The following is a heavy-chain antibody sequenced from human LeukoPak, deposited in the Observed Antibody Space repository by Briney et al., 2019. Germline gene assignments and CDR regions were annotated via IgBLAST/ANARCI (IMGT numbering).Heavy chain of an antibody. D-gene: IGHD6-13*01. V-gene: IGHV3-74*01. CDR3: AKDIKWGSSSNFDY. Sequence: GGSLRLSCAASGFTFDDYGMNWVRQAPGKGLVWVSRINSDGSSTSYADSVKGRFTISRDNSKNTLYLQMNSLRAEDTAVYYCAKDIKWGSSSNFDYWGQGTLVTVSS. CDR2: INSDGSST. J-gene: IGHJ4*02. CDR1: GFTFDDYG.